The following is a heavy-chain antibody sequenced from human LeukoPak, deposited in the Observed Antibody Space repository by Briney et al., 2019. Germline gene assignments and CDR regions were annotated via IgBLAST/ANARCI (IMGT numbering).Heavy chain of an antibody. Sequence: GGSLRLSCAASGFTFSSYGMHWVRQAPGKGLEWVAVIWYDGSNKYYADSVKGRFTISRDNSKNTLYLQMNSLRAEDTAVYYCARDQALWFGELLSPFRYYYGMDVWGQGTTVTVSS. CDR3: ARDQALWFGELLSPFRYYYGMDV. CDR1: GFTFSSYG. J-gene: IGHJ6*02. D-gene: IGHD3-10*01. CDR2: IWYDGSNK. V-gene: IGHV3-33*01.